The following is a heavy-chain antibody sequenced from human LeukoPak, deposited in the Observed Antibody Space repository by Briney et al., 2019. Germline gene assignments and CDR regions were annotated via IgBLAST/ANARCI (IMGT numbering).Heavy chain of an antibody. CDR1: GGTFRGYY. Sequence: PSETLSLTCAVYGGTFRGYYWSWIRQPPGKGLEWIGEIHYTGATNYKPSLKSRVTISGDPSKNQVSLRVSSLTAADTAVYYCARGVLGPYYFDLWGRGTLVTVSS. V-gene: IGHV4-34*01. CDR3: ARGVLGPYYFDL. CDR2: IHYTGAT. D-gene: IGHD7-27*01. J-gene: IGHJ2*01.